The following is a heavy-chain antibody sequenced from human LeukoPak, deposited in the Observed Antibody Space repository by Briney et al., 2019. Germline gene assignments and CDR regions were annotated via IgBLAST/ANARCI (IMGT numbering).Heavy chain of an antibody. CDR3: AGRWSFDY. CDR2: ISSDGTTT. D-gene: IGHD2-15*01. J-gene: IGHJ4*02. Sequence: GGSLRPSCAVSGFTFSNDWMHWVRQGPGKGLVWISRISSDGTTTDYADSVKGRFTISRDNAKNTLYLQMDSLRAEDTAVYYCAGRWSFDYWGQGALVTVSS. CDR1: GFTFSNDW. V-gene: IGHV3-74*01.